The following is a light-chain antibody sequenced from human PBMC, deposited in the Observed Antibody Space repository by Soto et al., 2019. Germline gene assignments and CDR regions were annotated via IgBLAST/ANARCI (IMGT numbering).Light chain of an antibody. J-gene: IGKJ1*01. CDR3: QQYGGSPQT. Sequence: EIVLTQSPGSLSLSPGERATISYRASQSVSNYLAWYQQKPGQAPRLVIYGASRRATVIPDRFSGSGSGTDFTLTISRLEPEDFAVYYCQQYGGSPQTFGQGTNVEIK. V-gene: IGKV3-20*01. CDR2: GAS. CDR1: QSVSNY.